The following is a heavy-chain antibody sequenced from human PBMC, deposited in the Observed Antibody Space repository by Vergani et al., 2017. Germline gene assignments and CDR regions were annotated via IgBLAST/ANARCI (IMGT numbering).Heavy chain of an antibody. Sequence: DVHLAESGGGSFQPGGSLRLSCSASGFSFNSYWMHWVRQVPGKGLLWVSRIKSDGSITAYADSVKGRFTISRDNAQNTLYLQMNSLRVEDTGVYYCARARCIETCYMSNWLDSWGQGTLVTVSS. CDR3: ARARCIETCYMSNWLDS. D-gene: IGHD3-9*01. J-gene: IGHJ5*01. V-gene: IGHV3-74*03. CDR1: GFSFNSYW. CDR2: IKSDGSIT.